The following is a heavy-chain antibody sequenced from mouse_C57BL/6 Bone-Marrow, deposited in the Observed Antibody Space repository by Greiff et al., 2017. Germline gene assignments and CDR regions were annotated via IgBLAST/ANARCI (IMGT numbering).Heavy chain of an antibody. CDR3: ARRLRRDYAMDY. D-gene: IGHD2-4*01. CDR2: IYPRSGNT. J-gene: IGHJ4*01. V-gene: IGHV1-81*01. Sequence: VMLVESGAELARPGASVKLSCKASGYTFTSYGISWVKQRTGPGLEWIGEIYPRSGNTYYNEKFKGKATLTADKSSSTAYMELRSLTSEDSAVYFCARRLRRDYAMDYWGQGTSVTVSS. CDR1: GYTFTSYG.